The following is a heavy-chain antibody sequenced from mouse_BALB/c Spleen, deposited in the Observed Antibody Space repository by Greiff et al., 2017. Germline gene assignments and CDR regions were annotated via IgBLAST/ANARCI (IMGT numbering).Heavy chain of an antibody. D-gene: IGHD4-1*01. J-gene: IGHJ3*01. CDR1: GYTFTDYN. V-gene: IGHV1-18*01. CDR2: INPNNGGT. CDR3: ARSDWDFAY. Sequence: EVQGVESGPELVKPGASVKIPCKASGYTFTDYNMDWVKQSHGKSLEWIGDINPNNGGTIYNQKFKGKATLTVDKSSSTAYMELRSLTSEDTAVYYCARSDWDFAYWGQGTLVTVSA.